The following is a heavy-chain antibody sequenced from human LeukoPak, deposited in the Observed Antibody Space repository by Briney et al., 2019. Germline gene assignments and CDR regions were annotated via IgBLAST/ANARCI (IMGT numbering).Heavy chain of an antibody. D-gene: IGHD2-8*01. CDR1: GFTFSSYR. J-gene: IGHJ6*03. CDR3: ARLPMVYYYYYMDV. V-gene: IGHV3-7*01. CDR2: IKQDGSEK. Sequence: GGSLRLSCAASGFTFSSYRMSWVRQAPGKGLEWVANIKQDGSEKYYVDSVKGRFTISRDNAKNSLYLQMNSPRAEDTAVYYCARLPMVYYYYYMDVWGKGTTVTVSS.